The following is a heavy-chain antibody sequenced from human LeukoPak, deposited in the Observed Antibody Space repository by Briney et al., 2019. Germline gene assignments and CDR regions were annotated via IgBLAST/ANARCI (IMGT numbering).Heavy chain of an antibody. CDR3: ARAIASYGDSAY. CDR2: ISSTITAI. J-gene: IGHJ4*02. V-gene: IGHV3-48*04. Sequence: PGGALRLACAASGFKLGSVSGGWGRQAPGKGLEWLSYISSTITAIYYAASLTGRFTISRDNAKNSLYLQMNSLRAEDTAVYYCARAIASYGDSAYWGQGTLVTVSS. CDR1: GFKLGSVS. D-gene: IGHD5-18*01.